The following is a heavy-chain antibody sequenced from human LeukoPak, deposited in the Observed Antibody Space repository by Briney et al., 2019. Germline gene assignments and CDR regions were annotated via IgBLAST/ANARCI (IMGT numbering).Heavy chain of an antibody. Sequence: GGSLRLSCAASGFTFSSYWMHWVRQAPGKGLVWVSRINTDGSTTSYADSVKGRFTISRGNAKNTLYLHMDSLRAEDTAVYFCTRGGVDYWGQGTLVTVSS. CDR2: INTDGSTT. CDR1: GFTFSSYW. J-gene: IGHJ4*02. D-gene: IGHD3-10*01. CDR3: TRGGVDY. V-gene: IGHV3-74*01.